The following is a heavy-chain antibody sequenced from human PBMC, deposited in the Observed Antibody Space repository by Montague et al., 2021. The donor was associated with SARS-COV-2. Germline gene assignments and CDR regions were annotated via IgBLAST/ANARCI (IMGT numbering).Heavy chain of an antibody. J-gene: IGHJ6*02. Sequence: SETLSLTCTVSGGSISSYYWSWIRQPPGQGLERIGYIYYSGSTNYNPSLTRRVTISVDTSKKQFSLKLSSVTAADTAVYYCASAGGVRFLEYGMGVWGQGTTVTVSS. CDR3: ASAGGVRFLEYGMGV. D-gene: IGHD3-3*01. CDR2: IYYSGST. CDR1: GGSISSYY. V-gene: IGHV4-59*01.